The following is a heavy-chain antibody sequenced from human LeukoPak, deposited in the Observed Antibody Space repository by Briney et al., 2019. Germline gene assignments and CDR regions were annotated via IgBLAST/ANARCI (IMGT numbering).Heavy chain of an antibody. CDR2: INSGGSST. D-gene: IGHD6-19*01. Sequence: GGSLRLSCTASAFTFSSYWMHWVRHAPGKGLVGVSHINSGGSSTSYADSVKGRFTISRDNAKNTLYLQMNSLRAEDTAVYYCARDRYSSAWYEEWGQGTLVTVSS. J-gene: IGHJ4*02. CDR3: ARDRYSSAWYEE. V-gene: IGHV3-74*01. CDR1: AFTFSSYW.